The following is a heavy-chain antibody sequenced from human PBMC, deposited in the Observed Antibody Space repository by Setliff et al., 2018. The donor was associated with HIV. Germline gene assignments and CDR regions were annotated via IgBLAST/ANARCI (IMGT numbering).Heavy chain of an antibody. Sequence: GGSLRLSCAASGFTFSSYSMNWVRQAPGKGLEWVSSISSSSSYIYYADSVKGRFTISRDNAKNSLYLQMNSLRAEDTAVYYCARDRGGYSGYDAYNFDYWGQGTLVTVSS. CDR3: ARDRGGYSGYDAYNFDY. CDR1: GFTFSSYS. V-gene: IGHV3-21*01. CDR2: ISSSSSYI. J-gene: IGHJ4*02. D-gene: IGHD5-12*01.